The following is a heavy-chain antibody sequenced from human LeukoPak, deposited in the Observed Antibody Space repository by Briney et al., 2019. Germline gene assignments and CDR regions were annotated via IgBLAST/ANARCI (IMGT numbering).Heavy chain of an antibody. CDR1: GDSIRSHY. CDR2: IYYTGTS. CDR3: ASDRGDGYNWDGFDI. J-gene: IGHJ3*02. D-gene: IGHD5-24*01. Sequence: PSETLSLPCTVSGDSIRSHYWSWIRHPPRKGLEWIGYIYYTGTSNSNPSLRSRVSISVDTSKNQFSLNLSSVTAADTAVYFCASDRGDGYNWDGFDIWGQGTLVTVSS. V-gene: IGHV4-59*11.